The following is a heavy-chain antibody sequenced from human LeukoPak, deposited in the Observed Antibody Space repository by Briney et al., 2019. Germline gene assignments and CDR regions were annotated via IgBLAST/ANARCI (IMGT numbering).Heavy chain of an antibody. Sequence: ASVKVSCKASGYTFTSYGISWVRQAPGQGLEWMGWISAYNGNTNYAQKLQGRVTMTTDTSTSTAYMELRSLRSDDTAVYYCARDSYYSSSWYGSWFDPWGQGTLVTVSS. CDR2: ISAYNGNT. CDR3: ARDSYYSSSWYGSWFDP. J-gene: IGHJ5*02. V-gene: IGHV1-18*01. CDR1: GYTFTSYG. D-gene: IGHD6-13*01.